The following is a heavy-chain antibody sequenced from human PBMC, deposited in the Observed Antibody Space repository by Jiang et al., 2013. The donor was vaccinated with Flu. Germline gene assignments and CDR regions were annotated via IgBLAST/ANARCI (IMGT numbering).Heavy chain of an antibody. J-gene: IGHJ4*02. V-gene: IGHV1-3*01. CDR3: ARGKVSQYCSGGSCYLDY. CDR2: INAGNGNT. Sequence: GAEVKKPGASVKVSCKASGYTFTSYAMHWVRQAPGQRLEWMGWINAGNGNTKYSQKFQGRVTITRDTSASTAYMELSSLRSEDTAVYYCARGKVSQYCSGGSCYLDYWGQGTLVTVSS. CDR1: GYTFTSYA. D-gene: IGHD2-15*01.